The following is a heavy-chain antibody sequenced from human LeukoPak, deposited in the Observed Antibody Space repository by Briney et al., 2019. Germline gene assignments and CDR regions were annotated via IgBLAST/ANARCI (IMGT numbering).Heavy chain of an antibody. Sequence: ASVKVSCKASGYTFTSYGVSWVRQAPGQALEWMGWISAYNGNTNYAQKLQRRVTMTTDTSTGTAYMELRSLRSDDTPVYYCGRDQYRDCSTTSCHNVPGLVLVPSKGNWYFDLGGRGTLVTVPS. V-gene: IGHV1-18*01. CDR2: ISAYNGNT. CDR3: GRDQYRDCSTTSCHNVPGLVLVPSKGNWYFDL. CDR1: GYTFTSYG. D-gene: IGHD2-2*02. J-gene: IGHJ2*01.